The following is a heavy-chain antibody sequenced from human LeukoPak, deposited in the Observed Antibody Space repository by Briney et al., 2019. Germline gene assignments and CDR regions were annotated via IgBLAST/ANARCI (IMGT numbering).Heavy chain of an antibody. CDR3: ARASSWYQNWFDL. V-gene: IGHV1-69*05. CDR1: GGTFSSYA. Sequence: GASVKVSCKASGGTFSSYAMSWVRQAPGQGLEGRGGIIIIFGTANYAQKFQGRVTITTDEYTSTAYMELSSLRAEDTAVYYCARASSWYQNWFDLWGQGTLVTVSS. D-gene: IGHD6-13*01. CDR2: IIIIFGTA. J-gene: IGHJ5*02.